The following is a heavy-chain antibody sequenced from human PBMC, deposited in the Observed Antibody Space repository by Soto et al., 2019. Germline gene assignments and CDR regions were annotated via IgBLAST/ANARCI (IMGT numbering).Heavy chain of an antibody. CDR1: GFTFSSYG. D-gene: IGHD3-22*01. V-gene: IGHV3-30*18. CDR2: ISYDGSNK. Sequence: EGSLRLSCAASGFTFSSYGMHWVRQAPGKGLEWVAVISYDGSNKYYADSVKGRFTISRDNSKNTLYLQMNSLRAEDTAVYYCAKDPINYYDSSGSAEYFQHWGQGTLVTVSS. CDR3: AKDPINYYDSSGSAEYFQH. J-gene: IGHJ1*01.